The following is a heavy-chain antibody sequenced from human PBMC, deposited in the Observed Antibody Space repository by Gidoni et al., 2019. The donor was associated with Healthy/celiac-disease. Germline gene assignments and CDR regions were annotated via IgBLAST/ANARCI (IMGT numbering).Heavy chain of an antibody. V-gene: IGHV3-33*01. CDR1: G. Sequence: GMHWARQAPGKGLEWVAVIWYDGSNKYYADYVKGRFTISRDNSKNTLYLQMNSLRAEDTAVYYCARGRHHCSSTSCYAPYYYYYGMDVWGQGTTVTVSS. J-gene: IGHJ6*02. CDR3: ARGRHHCSSTSCYAPYYYYYGMDV. D-gene: IGHD2-2*01. CDR2: IWYDGSNK.